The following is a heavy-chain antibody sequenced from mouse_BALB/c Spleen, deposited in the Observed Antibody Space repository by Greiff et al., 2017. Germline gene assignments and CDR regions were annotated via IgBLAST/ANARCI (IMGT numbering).Heavy chain of an antibody. CDR2: ISSGGSYT. V-gene: IGHV5-9-3*01. CDR1: GFTFSSYA. D-gene: IGHD1-1*01. J-gene: IGHJ3*01. CDR3: ARQVLRAWFAY. Sequence: EVKLVESGGGLVKPGGSLKLSCAASGFTFSSYAMSWVRQTPEKRLEWVATISSGGSYTYYPDSVKGRFTISRDNAKNTLYLQMSSLRSEDTAMYYCARQVLRAWFAYWGQGTLVTVSA.